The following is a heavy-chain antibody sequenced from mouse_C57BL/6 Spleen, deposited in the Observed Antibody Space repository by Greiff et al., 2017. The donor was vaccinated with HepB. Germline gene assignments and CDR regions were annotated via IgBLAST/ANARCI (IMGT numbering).Heavy chain of an antibody. V-gene: IGHV5-6*01. CDR2: ISSGGSYT. CDR1: GFTFSSYG. Sequence: EVQGVESGGDLVKPGGSLKLSCAASGFTFSSYGMSWVRQTPDKRLEWVATISSGGSYTYYPDSVKGRFTISRDNAKNTLYLQMRSLKSEDTAMYYCARKDDGYYGAMDYWGQGTSVTVSS. CDR3: ARKDDGYYGAMDY. D-gene: IGHD2-3*01. J-gene: IGHJ4*01.